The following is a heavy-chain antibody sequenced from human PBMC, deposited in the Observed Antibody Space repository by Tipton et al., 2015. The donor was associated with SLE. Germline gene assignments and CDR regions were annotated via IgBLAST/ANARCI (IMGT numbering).Heavy chain of an antibody. CDR1: GGSFSAYY. CDR2: IYHSAT. Sequence: TLSLTCAVYGGSFSAYYWGWIRQPPGKGLEWSGGIYHSATFYNPSLKSRVTISVDTSKNQFSLQLSSVTAADTAVYYCASPIRFDSSGLDYWGQGTLVTVSS. V-gene: IGHV4-34*01. D-gene: IGHD3-22*01. CDR3: ASPIRFDSSGLDY. J-gene: IGHJ4*02.